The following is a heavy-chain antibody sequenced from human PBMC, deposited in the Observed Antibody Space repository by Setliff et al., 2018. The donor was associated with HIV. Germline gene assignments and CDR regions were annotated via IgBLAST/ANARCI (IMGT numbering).Heavy chain of an antibody. CDR1: GFTFSSYG. D-gene: IGHD5-12*01. Sequence: ETLSLSCAASGFTFSSYGMHWVRQAPGKGLVWVSHINNDGRKTTYADSVKGRFTVSRDNAKNTLYLQMNSLRAEDTAVYYCARVASGYDYGWLDPWGQGTLVTVSS. J-gene: IGHJ5*02. V-gene: IGHV3-74*03. CDR2: INNDGRKT. CDR3: ARVASGYDYGWLDP.